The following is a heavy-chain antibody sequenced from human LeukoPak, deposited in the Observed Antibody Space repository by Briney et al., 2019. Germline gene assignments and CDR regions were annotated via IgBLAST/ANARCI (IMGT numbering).Heavy chain of an antibody. CDR1: GFTFDDYA. Sequence: GGSLRLSCAASGFTFDDYAMHWVRQAPGKGLEWVSGISWDSGSIGYADSVKGRFTISRDNARKSLHLEMSSLRVEDTALYYCARVYGYYYYYMDVWGNGTAVIVSS. CDR3: ARVYGYYYYYMDV. V-gene: IGHV3-9*01. J-gene: IGHJ6*03. CDR2: ISWDSGSI. D-gene: IGHD3-10*01.